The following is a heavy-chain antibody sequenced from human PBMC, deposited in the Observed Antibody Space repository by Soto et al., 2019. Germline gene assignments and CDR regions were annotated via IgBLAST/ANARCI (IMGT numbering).Heavy chain of an antibody. J-gene: IGHJ3*02. V-gene: IGHV3-74*01. CDR2: INSVGSST. CDR3: ARMIWGYCSSTSCYDAFDI. D-gene: IGHD2-2*01. Sequence: EVQLVESGGGLVQPGGSLGLSCEPSGFPFSAYWMHWVRQAPGRGRVGSSRINSVGSSTSYADSVKGRFTISRDNAKNTLYLQMNSLRAEDTAVYYCARMIWGYCSSTSCYDAFDIWGQGTMVTVSS. CDR1: GFPFSAYW.